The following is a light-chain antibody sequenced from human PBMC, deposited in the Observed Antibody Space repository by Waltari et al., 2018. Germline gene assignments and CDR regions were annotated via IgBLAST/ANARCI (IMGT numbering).Light chain of an antibody. CDR3: QNHERLPAT. CDR2: AAS. J-gene: IGKJ1*01. Sequence: EVVLTQSPGTLSLSPGERATLSCRDSQSVGNYIVWYQQRPGQAPRLLIYAASTRATGIPDRFSGSGSGTDFSLTISRLEPEDFAVYYCQNHERLPATFGQGTKVEI. V-gene: IGKV3-20*01. CDR1: QSVGNY.